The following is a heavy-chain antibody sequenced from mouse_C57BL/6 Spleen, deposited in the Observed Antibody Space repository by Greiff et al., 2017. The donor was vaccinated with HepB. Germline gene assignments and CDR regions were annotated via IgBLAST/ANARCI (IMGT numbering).Heavy chain of an antibody. CDR1: GFTFSSYA. J-gene: IGHJ4*01. Sequence: DVHLVESGEGLVKPGGSLKLSCAASGFTFSSYAMSWVRQTPEKRLEWVAYISSGGDYIYYADTVKGRFTISRDNARNTLYLQMSSLKSEDTAMYYCTRERGTNAMDYWGQGTSVTVSS. V-gene: IGHV5-9-1*02. CDR3: TRERGTNAMDY. D-gene: IGHD1-3*01. CDR2: ISSGGDYI.